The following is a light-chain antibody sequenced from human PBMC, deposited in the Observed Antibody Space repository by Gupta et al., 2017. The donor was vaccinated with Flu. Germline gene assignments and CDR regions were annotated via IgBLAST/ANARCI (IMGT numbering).Light chain of an antibody. Sequence: QAVLTQTPSPSGTPSQGVTITCSGCSSNIGSNTVNWYQQLPGTAPKLLIYSNNQRPSGVPDRFSGSKSGTSASLAISGLQSEDEADYYCAAWDDSLNGVVFGGGTKLTVL. V-gene: IGLV1-44*01. J-gene: IGLJ2*01. CDR2: SNN. CDR3: AAWDDSLNGVV. CDR1: SSNIGSNT.